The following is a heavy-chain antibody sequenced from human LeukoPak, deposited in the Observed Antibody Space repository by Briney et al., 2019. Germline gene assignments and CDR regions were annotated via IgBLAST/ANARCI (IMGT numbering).Heavy chain of an antibody. CDR1: GGSISSYY. CDR3: ARGSNWNYQWDPFDP. V-gene: IGHV4-59*01. D-gene: IGHD1-7*01. Sequence: PSETLSLTCTVSGGSISSYYWSWIRQPPGEGLEWIGYIYYSGSTNYNPSLKSRVTISVDTSKNQFSLKLSSVTAADTAVYYCARGSNWNYQWDPFDPWGQETLVTVSS. CDR2: IYYSGST. J-gene: IGHJ5*02.